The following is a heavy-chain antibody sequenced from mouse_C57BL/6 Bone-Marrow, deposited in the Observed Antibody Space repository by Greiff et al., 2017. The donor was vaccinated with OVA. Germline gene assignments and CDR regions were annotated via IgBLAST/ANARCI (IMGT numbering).Heavy chain of an antibody. V-gene: IGHV14-4*01. CDR1: GFNIKDDY. Sequence: EVKVEESGAELVRPGASVKLSCTASGFNIKDDYMHWVKQRPEQGLEWIGWIDPENGDTEYASKFQGKATITADTSSNTAYLQLSSLTSEDTAVYYCTRLLRYGYFDVWGTGTTVTVSS. CDR3: TRLLRYGYFDV. D-gene: IGHD1-1*01. CDR2: IDPENGDT. J-gene: IGHJ1*03.